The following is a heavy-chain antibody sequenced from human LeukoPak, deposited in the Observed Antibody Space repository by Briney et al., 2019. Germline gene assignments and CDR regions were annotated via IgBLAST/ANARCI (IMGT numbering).Heavy chain of an antibody. D-gene: IGHD3-10*01. Sequence: PGGSLRLSCAASGFTFSSYGTSWVRQAPGKGLEWVSAISGSGGSTYYADSVKGRFTISRDNSKNTLYLQMNSLRAEDTAVYYCAKDRWGVPPYYYYYYMDVWGKGTTVTISS. CDR2: ISGSGGST. J-gene: IGHJ6*03. CDR1: GFTFSSYG. CDR3: AKDRWGVPPYYYYYYMDV. V-gene: IGHV3-23*01.